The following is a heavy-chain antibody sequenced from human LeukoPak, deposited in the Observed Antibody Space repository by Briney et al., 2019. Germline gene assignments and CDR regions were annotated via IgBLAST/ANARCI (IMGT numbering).Heavy chain of an antibody. V-gene: IGHV1-3*01. Sequence: ASVKVSCKASGYTFTSYAMHWVRQAPGQRLEWMGWINAGNDNRKYSQKFQGRVTITRDTSASTAYMELSSLRSEDTAVYYCARSIMGATDFDYWGQGTLVTVSS. D-gene: IGHD1-26*01. J-gene: IGHJ4*02. CDR3: ARSIMGATDFDY. CDR2: INAGNDNR. CDR1: GYTFTSYA.